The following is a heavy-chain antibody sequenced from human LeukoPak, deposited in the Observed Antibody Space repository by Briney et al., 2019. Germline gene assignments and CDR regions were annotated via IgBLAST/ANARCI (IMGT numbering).Heavy chain of an antibody. D-gene: IGHD3-22*01. CDR3: ARDFPEITMIVVAPFDY. J-gene: IGHJ4*02. Sequence: GGSLRLSCAASGFTFSSYSMNWVRQAPGKGLEWVSSISSSSSYIYYADSVKGRFTISRDNAKNSLYLQMNSLRAEDTAVYYCARDFPEITMIVVAPFDYWGQGTLVTVSS. CDR2: ISSSSSYI. V-gene: IGHV3-21*01. CDR1: GFTFSSYS.